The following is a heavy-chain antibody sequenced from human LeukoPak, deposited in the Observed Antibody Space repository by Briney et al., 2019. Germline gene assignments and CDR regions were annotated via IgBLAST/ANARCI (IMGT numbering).Heavy chain of an antibody. CDR2: ISPTGST. Sequence: KPSETLSLTCTVSGGSVSSYYWSWIRQPAGKGLEWIGRISPTGSTNYSPSLKSRVTMSGDTSKNQFSLKLSSVTAADTAVYYCARGGSYINSSPSFDYWGQRTLVTVSS. V-gene: IGHV4-4*07. D-gene: IGHD6-6*01. CDR3: ARGGSYINSSPSFDY. CDR1: GGSVSSYY. J-gene: IGHJ4*02.